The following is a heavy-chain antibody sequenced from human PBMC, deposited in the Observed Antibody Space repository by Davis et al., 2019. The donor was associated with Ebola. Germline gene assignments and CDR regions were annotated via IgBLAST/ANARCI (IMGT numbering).Heavy chain of an antibody. CDR1: GYTFTSYD. CDR2: MNPNSGNT. J-gene: IGHJ4*02. V-gene: IGHV1-8*01. Sequence: AASVKVSCKASGYTFTSYDINWVRQATGQGLEWMGWMNPNSGNTGYAQKFQGRVTITADKSTSTAYMELSSLRSEDTAVYYCAVEMATINDYWGQGTLVTVSS. CDR3: AVEMATINDY. D-gene: IGHD5-24*01.